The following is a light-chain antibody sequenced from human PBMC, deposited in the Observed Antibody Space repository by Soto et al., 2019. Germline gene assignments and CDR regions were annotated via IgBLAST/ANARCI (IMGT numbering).Light chain of an antibody. CDR2: LNSDGSH. Sequence: QLVLTQSPSASASLRASVKLTCTLSSGHSSNAIAWHQQQPEKGPRYLMKLNSDGSHSKGDGIPDRFSGSSSGAERYLTISSLQSEDEADYYCQTWGTGIVVFGGGTKLTVL. CDR3: QTWGTGIVV. CDR1: SGHSSNA. J-gene: IGLJ2*01. V-gene: IGLV4-69*01.